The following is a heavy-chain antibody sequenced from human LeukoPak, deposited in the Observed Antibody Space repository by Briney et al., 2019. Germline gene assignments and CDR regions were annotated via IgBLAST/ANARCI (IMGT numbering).Heavy chain of an antibody. V-gene: IGHV4-39*01. Sequence: PSETLSLTCTVSGGSISSSSYYWGWIRQPPGKGLEWIGSIYYSRSTYYNPSLKSRVTISVDTSKNQFSLKLSSVTAADTAVYYCARHLPDADAFDIWGQGTMVTVSS. CDR3: ARHLPDADAFDI. CDR1: GGSISSSSYY. D-gene: IGHD1-14*01. J-gene: IGHJ3*02. CDR2: IYYSRST.